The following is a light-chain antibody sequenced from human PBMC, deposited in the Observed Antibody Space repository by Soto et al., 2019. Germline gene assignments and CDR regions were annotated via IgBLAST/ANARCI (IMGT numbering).Light chain of an antibody. CDR1: QGIRND. Sequence: AIQMTQSPSTQSSSLGDRVTITCRASQGIRNDLGWYQQTPGKAPKVLIYGASNLQSGVPSMFSGSGAGIEFTLTISDLQPEDAATYYCQQYRSFCQGTKVDIK. V-gene: IGKV1-6*01. CDR3: QQYRS. CDR2: GAS. J-gene: IGKJ1*01.